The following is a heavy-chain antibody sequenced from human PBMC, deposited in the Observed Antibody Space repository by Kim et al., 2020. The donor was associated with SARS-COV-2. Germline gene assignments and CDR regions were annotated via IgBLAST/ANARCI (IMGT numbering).Heavy chain of an antibody. CDR2: IYYSGST. CDR1: GGSISSYY. D-gene: IGHD5-18*01. CDR3: ASGATAMVTEFDY. J-gene: IGHJ4*02. V-gene: IGHV4-59*01. Sequence: SETLSLTCTVSGGSISSYYWSWIRQPPGKGLEWIGYIYYSGSTNYNPSLKSRVTISVDTSKNQFSLKLSSVTAADTAVYYCASGATAMVTEFDYWGQGTLVTVSS.